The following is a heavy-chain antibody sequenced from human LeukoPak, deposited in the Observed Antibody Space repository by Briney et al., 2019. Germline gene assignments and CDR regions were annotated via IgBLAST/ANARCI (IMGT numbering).Heavy chain of an antibody. Sequence: ASVKVSCKASGGTFSSYAISWVRQAPGQGLEWMGSIIPILGIANYAQKFQGRVTITADKSTSTAYMELSSLRSEDTAVYYCARVSPPPLYYYDSPNGPFDYWGRGTLVTVSS. CDR1: GGTFSSYA. J-gene: IGHJ4*02. CDR2: IIPILGIA. V-gene: IGHV1-69*04. CDR3: ARVSPPPLYYYDSPNGPFDY. D-gene: IGHD3-22*01.